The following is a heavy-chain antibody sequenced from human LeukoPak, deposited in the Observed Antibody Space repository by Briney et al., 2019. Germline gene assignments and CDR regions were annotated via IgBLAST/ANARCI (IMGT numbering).Heavy chain of an antibody. Sequence: ASVKVSCKASGYTFSGYYMHWVRQAPGQGLEWMGWINPNSGGTNYAQKFQGRVTMTRDTSISTAYMELSRLRSDDTAVYYCARVGRGYYDSLGPEDPRFDPWGQGTLVTVSS. J-gene: IGHJ5*02. CDR3: ARVGRGYYDSLGPEDPRFDP. V-gene: IGHV1-2*02. CDR2: INPNSGGT. D-gene: IGHD3-22*01. CDR1: GYTFSGYY.